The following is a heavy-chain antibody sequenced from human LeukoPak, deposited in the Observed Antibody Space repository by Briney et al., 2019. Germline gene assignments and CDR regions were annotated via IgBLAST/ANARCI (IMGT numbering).Heavy chain of an antibody. CDR3: ARDTAYCSSTSCRSNWFDP. CDR1: GYTFTSDG. D-gene: IGHD2-2*01. V-gene: IGHV1-18*01. Sequence: ASVKVSCKASGYTFTSDGISWVRQAPGQGLEWMGWISAYNGNTNYAQKLQGRGTMTTDTSTSTAYMELRSLRSDDTAVYYSARDTAYCSSTSCRSNWFDPWGQGTLVTVSS. CDR2: ISAYNGNT. J-gene: IGHJ5*02.